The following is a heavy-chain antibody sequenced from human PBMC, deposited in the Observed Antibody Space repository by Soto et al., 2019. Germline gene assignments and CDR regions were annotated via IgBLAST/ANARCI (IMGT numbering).Heavy chain of an antibody. Sequence: GGSLRLSCAASGFTFSSYAMSWVRQAPGKGLEWVSAISGSGGSTYYADSVKGRFTXSXXXXXXXXXXXXXXXXAEDXXXXXXAXDTIKTRPYYFDYWGQGTLVTVSS. D-gene: IGHD5-12*01. CDR2: ISGSGGST. V-gene: IGHV3-23*01. CDR1: GFTFSSYA. CDR3: AXDTIKTRPYYFDY. J-gene: IGHJ4*02.